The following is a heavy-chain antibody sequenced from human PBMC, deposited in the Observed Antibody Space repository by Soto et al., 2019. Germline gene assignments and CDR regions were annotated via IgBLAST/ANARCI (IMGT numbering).Heavy chain of an antibody. CDR1: GFTFSSYS. CDR3: ARERYDYSNYNFIS. CDR2: ISSSSSTI. Sequence: EVQLVESGGGLVQPGGSLRLSCAASGFTFSSYSMNWVRQAPGKGLEWVSYISSSSSTIYYADSVKGRFTISRDNAKNSQYLQMNSLREEDTAVYYCARERYDYSNYNFISWGQGTLVTVSS. D-gene: IGHD4-4*01. J-gene: IGHJ5*02. V-gene: IGHV3-48*02.